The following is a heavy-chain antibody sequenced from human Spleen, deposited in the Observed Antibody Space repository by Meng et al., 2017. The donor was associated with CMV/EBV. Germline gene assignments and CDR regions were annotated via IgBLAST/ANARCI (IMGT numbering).Heavy chain of an antibody. CDR1: GFTFSSHG. J-gene: IGHJ6*02. CDR3: AKDKANYYYYYGMDV. V-gene: IGHV3-30*02. CDR2: IRYDGSNK. Sequence: GGSLTLSCAASGFTFSSHGMHWVRQVAGKGLEWVAFIRYDGSNKYYADSVKGRFTISRDNSKNTLYLQMNSLRAEDTAVYYCAKDKANYYYYYGMDVWGQGTTVTVSS.